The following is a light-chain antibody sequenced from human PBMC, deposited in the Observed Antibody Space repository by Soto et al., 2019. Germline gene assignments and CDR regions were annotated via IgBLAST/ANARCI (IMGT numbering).Light chain of an antibody. V-gene: IGKV1-16*01. Sequence: DIQMTQSPSSLSASVGDRVTITCRANQGISTSLAWFQQKPGNAPKSLIYAASTLQTGVPSRFSGSGSGTDFIFTISSLQPGDLATYYCQQYKTYPFTFGGGTEVEIK. CDR3: QQYKTYPFT. CDR1: QGISTS. CDR2: AAS. J-gene: IGKJ4*01.